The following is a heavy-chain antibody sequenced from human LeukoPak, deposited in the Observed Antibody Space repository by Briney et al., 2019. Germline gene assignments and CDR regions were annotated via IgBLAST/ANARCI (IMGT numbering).Heavy chain of an antibody. CDR2: ISWNSGSI. CDR3: AKEYSGNPDAFDI. CDR1: GFTFDDYA. J-gene: IGHJ3*02. V-gene: IGHV3-9*01. D-gene: IGHD1-26*01. Sequence: PGRSLRLSCAASGFTFDDYAMHWVRQAPGKGLEWVSGISWNSGSIGYADSVKGRFTISRDNAKNSLYLQMNSLRAEDTALYYCAKEYSGNPDAFDIWGQGTMVTVSS.